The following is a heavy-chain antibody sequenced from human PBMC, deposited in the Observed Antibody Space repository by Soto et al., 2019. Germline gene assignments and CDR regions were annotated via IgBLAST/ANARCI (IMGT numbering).Heavy chain of an antibody. D-gene: IGHD2-15*01. CDR3: ARGVGYCSGGSCYLDS. CDR1: GFTFSSYN. J-gene: IGHJ4*02. Sequence: EVQLVESGGGLVQPGGSLRLSCAASGFTFSSYNMNWVRQAPGKGLEWVSYISSGSTTIHYGDSVKGRFTISRDNAKNSLYLQMNSLRAEDTAVYYCARGVGYCSGGSCYLDSWGQGTLVTVSS. V-gene: IGHV3-48*01. CDR2: ISSGSTTI.